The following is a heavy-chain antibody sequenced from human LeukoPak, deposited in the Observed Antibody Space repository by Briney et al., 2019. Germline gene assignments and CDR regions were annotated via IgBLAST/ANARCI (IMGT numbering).Heavy chain of an antibody. J-gene: IGHJ4*02. D-gene: IGHD3-22*01. CDR2: IYPGDSHT. CDR3: ARPGASYYDSSGYPYYFDY. Sequence: GESLKISCKGSGYSFTSYWIGWVRQMPGKGLELMGIIYPGDSHTRYSPSFQGQVTISADKSISTAYLQRSSLKASDTAMYYCARPGASYYDSSGYPYYFDYWGQGTLVTVSS. V-gene: IGHV5-51*01. CDR1: GYSFTSYW.